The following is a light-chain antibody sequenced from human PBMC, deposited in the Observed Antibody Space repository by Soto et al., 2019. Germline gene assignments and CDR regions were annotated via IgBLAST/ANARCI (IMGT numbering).Light chain of an antibody. CDR2: GAS. CDR1: QSVSSSY. J-gene: IGKJ3*01. V-gene: IGKV3-20*01. CDR3: QQHGSSCL. Sequence: EIVLTQSPGTLSLSPGERATLSCRASQSVSSSYLAWYQQKPGQAPRLLIYGASSRATGIPDRFSGSGSGTDFTLTISRLEPEDFAVYYCQQHGSSCLFGPGTKVDIK.